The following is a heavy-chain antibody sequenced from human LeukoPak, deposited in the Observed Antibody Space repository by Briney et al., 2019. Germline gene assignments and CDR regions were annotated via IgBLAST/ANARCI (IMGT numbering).Heavy chain of an antibody. V-gene: IGHV3-9*01. D-gene: IGHD3-9*01. J-gene: IGHJ2*01. Sequence: GGSLRLSCAASGFTFDDYAMHWVRQAPGKGLEWVSGIIWNSGTIAYADSVKGRFTISRDNAKNSLYLQMNSLRAEDTALYYCAEDGWTIFRYWYFDLWGRGTLVTVSS. CDR2: IIWNSGTI. CDR3: AEDGWTIFRYWYFDL. CDR1: GFTFDDYA.